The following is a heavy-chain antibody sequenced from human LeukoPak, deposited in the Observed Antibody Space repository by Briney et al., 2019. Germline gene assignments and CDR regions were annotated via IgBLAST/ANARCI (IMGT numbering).Heavy chain of an antibody. CDR2: IWYDGSNK. CDR3: AKGRRLPYYFDY. J-gene: IGHJ4*02. Sequence: GGSLRLSCAASGFTFSSYGMHWVRQAPGKGLEWVAVIWYDGSNKYYADSVKGRFTISRDNSKNTLYLQMNSLRAEDTAVYYCAKGRRLPYYFDYWGQGTLVTVSS. V-gene: IGHV3-33*06. D-gene: IGHD6-25*01. CDR1: GFTFSSYG.